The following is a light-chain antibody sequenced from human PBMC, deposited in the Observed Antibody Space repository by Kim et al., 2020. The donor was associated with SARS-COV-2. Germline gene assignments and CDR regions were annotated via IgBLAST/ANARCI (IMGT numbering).Light chain of an antibody. J-gene: IGLJ3*02. CDR1: NIGSKS. CDR2: YDS. CDR3: QVWDSSSDHRV. V-gene: IGLV3-21*04. Sequence: PGKTARITCGGNNIGSKSVHWYQQKPGQAPVLVIYYDSDRPSGIPERFSGSNSGNTATLTINRVEAGDEADYYCQVWDSSSDHRVFGGGTQLTVL.